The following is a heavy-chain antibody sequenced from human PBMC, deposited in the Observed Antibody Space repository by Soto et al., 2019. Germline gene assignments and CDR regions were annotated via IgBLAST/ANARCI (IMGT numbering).Heavy chain of an antibody. CDR3: ARDGALTPDY. CDR2: ISSSSSYI. V-gene: IGHV3-21*01. CDR1: GFTFSSYS. D-gene: IGHD1-26*01. Sequence: GGSLRLSCAASGFTFSSYSMNWVRQAPGKGLEWVSSISSSSSYIYYADSVKGRFTVSRDNAKNSLYLQMNSLRAEDTAVYYCARDGALTPDYWGQGTLVTVSS. J-gene: IGHJ4*02.